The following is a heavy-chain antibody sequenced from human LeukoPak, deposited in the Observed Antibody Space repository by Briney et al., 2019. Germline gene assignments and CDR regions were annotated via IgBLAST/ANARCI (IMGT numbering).Heavy chain of an antibody. V-gene: IGHV3-15*01. CDR3: STRYDYDDYIEN. CDR2: IKSKIHGGTT. D-gene: IGHD4-17*01. Sequence: GGSLRLSCAASGFTFTNAWMSWVRQAPGKGLEWVGRIKSKIHGGTTDYAEPVKARFTISRDDSKNTLYLQMNSLKTEDAAVYYCSTRYDYDDYIENWGQGTLVTVSS. CDR1: GFTFTNAW. J-gene: IGHJ4*02.